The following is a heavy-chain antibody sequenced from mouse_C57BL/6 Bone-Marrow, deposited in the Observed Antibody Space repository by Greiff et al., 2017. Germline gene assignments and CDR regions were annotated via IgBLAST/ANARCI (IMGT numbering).Heavy chain of an antibody. D-gene: IGHD3-3*01. CDR1: GYTFPCYN. CDR2: IYPGNGVT. V-gene: IGHV1-12*01. Sequence: QVQLQQSGAELVRPGASVKMSCKASGYTFPCYNMPWVKQTPRQGLEWIGAIYPGNGVTSYNQKFKGKATLTVDKSSSTAYMQLSSLTSEDSAVYFCARGWSDYWGRGTTLTVSS. CDR3: ARGWSDY. J-gene: IGHJ2*01.